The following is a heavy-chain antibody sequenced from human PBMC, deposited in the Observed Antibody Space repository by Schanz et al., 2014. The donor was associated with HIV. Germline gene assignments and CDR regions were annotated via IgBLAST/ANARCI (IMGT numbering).Heavy chain of an antibody. CDR3: ARGNDFFRGVPDY. Sequence: EVQLVESGGGLVQPGGSLRLSCAASGFTFSSYSMNWVRQAPGKGLEWVSYISSSGSTIYYADSVKGRFTISRDNSKNTLYLQMNSLRAEDTAVYYCARGNDFFRGVPDYWGQGTLVSVSS. V-gene: IGHV3-48*01. J-gene: IGHJ4*02. CDR1: GFTFSSYS. CDR2: ISSSGSTI. D-gene: IGHD3-16*01.